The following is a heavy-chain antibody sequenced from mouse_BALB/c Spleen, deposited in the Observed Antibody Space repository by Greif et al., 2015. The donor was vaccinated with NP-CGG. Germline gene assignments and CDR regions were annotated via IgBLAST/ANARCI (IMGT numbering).Heavy chain of an antibody. V-gene: IGHV1S137*01. CDR1: GYTFTDYA. CDR3: ARDYGSRTGYAMDY. D-gene: IGHD1-1*01. J-gene: IGHJ4*01. Sequence: VQLQQSGAELVRPGVSVKISCKGSGYTFTDYAMHWVKQSHAKSLEWIGVISTYYGDASYNQKFKGKATMTVDKSSSTAYMELARLTSEDSAIYYCARDYGSRTGYAMDYWGQGTSVTVSS. CDR2: ISTYYGDA.